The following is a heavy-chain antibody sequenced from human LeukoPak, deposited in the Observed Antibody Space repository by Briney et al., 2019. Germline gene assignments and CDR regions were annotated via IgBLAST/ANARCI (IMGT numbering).Heavy chain of an antibody. D-gene: IGHD5-18*01. CDR1: GGSFSGYY. J-gene: IGHJ4*02. CDR2: INHSGST. Sequence: SETLSLTCAVYGGSFSGYYWSWIRQPPGKGLEWIGEINHSGSTNYNPSLKSRVTISVGTSKNQFSLKLSSVTAADTAVYYCARGRYGRVVDYWGQGTLVTVSS. CDR3: ARGRYGRVVDY. V-gene: IGHV4-34*01.